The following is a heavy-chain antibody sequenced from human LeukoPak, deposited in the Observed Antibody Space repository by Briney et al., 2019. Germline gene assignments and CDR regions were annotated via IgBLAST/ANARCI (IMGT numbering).Heavy chain of an antibody. Sequence: ASVKVSCKASGYTFTDHYMHWVRQAPGQGLEWMGWINPNSGDTHYAQKFQGRVTMTRDTSISTAYMELSRLRSDDTAVYYCARALIGELYYFDYWGQGTLVTVSS. J-gene: IGHJ4*02. D-gene: IGHD1-7*01. CDR3: ARALIGELYYFDY. V-gene: IGHV1-2*02. CDR2: INPNSGDT. CDR1: GYTFTDHY.